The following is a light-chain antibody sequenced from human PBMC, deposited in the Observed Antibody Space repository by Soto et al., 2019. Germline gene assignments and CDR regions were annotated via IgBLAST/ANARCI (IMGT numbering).Light chain of an antibody. CDR1: QSVSSY. Sequence: EIVLTQSPATLSLSPGERGTLSCRASQSVSSYLAWYQQKPGQAPRLLIYGASTRATGIPARFSGSGSGTEFTLTISSLQSEDFAVYYCQQYNNWPRTFGQGTKVDNK. CDR3: QQYNNWPRT. J-gene: IGKJ1*01. CDR2: GAS. V-gene: IGKV3-15*01.